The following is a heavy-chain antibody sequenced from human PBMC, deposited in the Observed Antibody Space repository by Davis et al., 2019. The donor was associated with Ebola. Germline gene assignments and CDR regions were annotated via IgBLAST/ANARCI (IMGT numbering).Heavy chain of an antibody. Sequence: VSVKVSCKASGYTFTNYGITWVRQAPGQGLEWMGWINPHNGNTNYAQNVQGRVTMTTDTSTSIAYMEVGSLRSDDTAVYYCARAQFPTTSDHWGQGTLVTVSS. CDR3: ARAQFPTTSDH. CDR2: INPHNGNT. V-gene: IGHV1-18*04. D-gene: IGHD1-1*01. J-gene: IGHJ4*02. CDR1: GYTFTNYG.